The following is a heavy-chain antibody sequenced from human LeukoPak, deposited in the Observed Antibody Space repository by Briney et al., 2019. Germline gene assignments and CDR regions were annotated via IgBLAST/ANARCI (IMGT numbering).Heavy chain of an antibody. D-gene: IGHD6-19*01. CDR2: ISSSSSYI. V-gene: IGHV3-21*01. J-gene: IGHJ4*02. Sequence: PGGSLRLSCAASGFTFSSYSMNWVCQAPGKGLEWVSSISSSSSYIYYADSVKGRFTISRDNAKNSLYLQMNSLRAEDTAVYYCARDWLQGSSGWYWGQGTLVTVSS. CDR3: ARDWLQGSSGWY. CDR1: GFTFSSYS.